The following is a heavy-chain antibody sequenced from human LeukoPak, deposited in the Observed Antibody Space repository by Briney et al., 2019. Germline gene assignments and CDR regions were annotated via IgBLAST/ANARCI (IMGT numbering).Heavy chain of an antibody. Sequence: PGGSLRLSCAASGFTFDDYAMHWVRQAPGKGLEWVSGISWNSGSIGYADSVKGRFTISRDNAKNSLYLQMNSLRAEDTALYYSAKAPGGLSWNYSVGYFDYWGQGTLVTVSS. D-gene: IGHD1-7*01. CDR2: ISWNSGSI. J-gene: IGHJ4*02. V-gene: IGHV3-9*01. CDR1: GFTFDDYA. CDR3: AKAPGGLSWNYSVGYFDY.